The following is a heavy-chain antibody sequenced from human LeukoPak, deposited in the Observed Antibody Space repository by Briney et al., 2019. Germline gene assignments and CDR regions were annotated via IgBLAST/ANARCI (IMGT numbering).Heavy chain of an antibody. D-gene: IGHD2-15*01. CDR3: ARASEQPLYFNSYYYYGMDV. CDR2: INQSGST. V-gene: IGHV4-34*01. CDR1: GWSFSGYY. J-gene: IGHJ6*02. Sequence: SETLANTCAVYGWSFSGYYWSWISQPPRKGLGRSGEINQSGSTNYNPSLKSRVTISVDTSKDQFSLKLSSVTAADTAVYYCARASEQPLYFNSYYYYGMDVWGQGTTVTVSS.